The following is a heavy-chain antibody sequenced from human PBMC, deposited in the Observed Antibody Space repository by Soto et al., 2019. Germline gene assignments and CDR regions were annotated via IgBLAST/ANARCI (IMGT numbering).Heavy chain of an antibody. D-gene: IGHD3-22*01. V-gene: IGHV3-30*18. J-gene: IGHJ3*02. Sequence: QVQLVESGGGVVQPGRSLRLSCAASGFTFSSYGMHWVRQAPGKGLEWVAVISYDGSNKYYADSVKGRFTISRDNSKNPLYLQNNSLRAEGKGGYYWAKDKRGINMVVVVEPKLDDAFDIWGQGTMVTVSS. CDR2: ISYDGSNK. CDR1: GFTFSSYG. CDR3: AKDKRGINMVVVVEPKLDDAFDI.